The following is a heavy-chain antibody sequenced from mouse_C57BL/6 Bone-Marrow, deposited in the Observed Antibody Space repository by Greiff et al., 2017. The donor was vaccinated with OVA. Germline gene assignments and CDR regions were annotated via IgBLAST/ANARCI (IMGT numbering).Heavy chain of an antibody. CDR1: GFSLTSYG. CDR2: IWSGGST. Sequence: VQLQQSGPGLVQPSQSLSITCTVSGFSLTSYGVHWVRQSPGKGLEWLGVIWSGGSTDYHAAFISRLSSSKDNSNCQGFFKMNGLEADDTARYYCASPSWGWGQGTLVTVSA. CDR3: ASPSWG. J-gene: IGHJ3*01. V-gene: IGHV2-2*01.